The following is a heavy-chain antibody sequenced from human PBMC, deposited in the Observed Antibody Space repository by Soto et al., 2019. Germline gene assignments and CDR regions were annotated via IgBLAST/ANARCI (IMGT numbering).Heavy chain of an antibody. V-gene: IGHV4-34*01. D-gene: IGHD3-16*01. CDR2: INQSGST. CDR1: GGSFSGYY. J-gene: IGHJ4*02. CDR3: ARGLNYVVY. Sequence: NPSETLSLTCAVYGGSFSGYYWSWLRQPPGKGLEWIGEINQSGSTNYNPSLKSRVTISVDTSKNQFSLKVSSVTAADMAVYYCARGLNYVVYWGQGTLVTVSS.